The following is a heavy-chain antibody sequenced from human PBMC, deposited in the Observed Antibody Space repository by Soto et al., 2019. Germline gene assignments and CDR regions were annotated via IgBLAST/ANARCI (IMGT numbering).Heavy chain of an antibody. D-gene: IGHD3-16*01. J-gene: IGHJ4*02. V-gene: IGHV3-48*02. CDR1: GIAFNSHT. CDR2: ISTSGSTT. Sequence: PGGSLRLSCVASGIAFNSHTMYWVRQPPGKGLEWVSYISTSGSTTNYADSVRGRFTISRDNARNSLSLQMNGLRDEDTAVYYCERGRTDYAYFESWGQGTLVTVSS. CDR3: ERGRTDYAYFES.